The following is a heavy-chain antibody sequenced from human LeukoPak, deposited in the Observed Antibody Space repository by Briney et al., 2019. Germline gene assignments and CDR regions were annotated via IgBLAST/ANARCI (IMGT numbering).Heavy chain of an antibody. CDR2: ISSSSSYI. D-gene: IGHD2-2*01. V-gene: IGHV3-21*04. J-gene: IGHJ6*02. Sequence: PGGSLRLSCAASGFTFSSYSMNWVRQAPGKGLEWVSSISSSSSYIYYADSVKGRFTISRDNSKNTLYLQMNSLRAEDTAVYYCAKDHASSHQPVGMDVWGQGTTVTVSS. CDR1: GFTFSSYS. CDR3: AKDHASSHQPVGMDV.